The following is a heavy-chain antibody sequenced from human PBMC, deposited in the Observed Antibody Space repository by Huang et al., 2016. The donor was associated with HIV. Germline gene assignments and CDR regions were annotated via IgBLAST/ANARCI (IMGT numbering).Heavy chain of an antibody. CDR1: GFIFSKYN. V-gene: IGHV3-21*01. CDR3: ANFAIGDY. Sequence: EVQLVESGGGLVKPGGSLRRSCAACGFIFSKYNMNWVRQAPGKGLEWVSSISSSSSYIYYAYSVKGRFTISSDNAKNSLYLQMNSLRAEDTAVYYCANFAIGDYCGQGTRVTVSS. J-gene: IGHJ4*02. D-gene: IGHD2-2*02. CDR2: ISSSSSYI.